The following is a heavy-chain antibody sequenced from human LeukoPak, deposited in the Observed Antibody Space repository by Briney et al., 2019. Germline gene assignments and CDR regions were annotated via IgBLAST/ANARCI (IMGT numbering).Heavy chain of an antibody. CDR2: IDYSGNT. D-gene: IGHD3-16*01. J-gene: IGHJ4*02. CDR3: ARGRYGWLPFDY. CDR1: GGSFSSYY. Sequence: SETLSLTCTVSGGSFSSYYWTWIRQPPGKGLEWIGYIDYSGNTNYSPSLKSRVTISVDTSKNQFTLKLSSVTAADTAVYYCARGRYGWLPFDYWGQGTLVTVSS. V-gene: IGHV4-59*01.